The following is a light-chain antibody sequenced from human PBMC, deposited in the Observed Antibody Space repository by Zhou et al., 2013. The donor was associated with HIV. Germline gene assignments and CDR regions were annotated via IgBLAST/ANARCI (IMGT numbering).Light chain of an antibody. CDR3: QEYEDFQWG. CDR1: QSIINW. J-gene: IGKJ1*01. V-gene: IGKV1-5*03. Sequence: DIQLTQSPSTLSASVGDRVTITCRASQSIINWLAWYQQKPGKAPKLLIYKASTLESGVPSRFSGGGSETEFTLTISSLQADDFATYYCQEYEDFQWGFGQGTKVEVK. CDR2: KAS.